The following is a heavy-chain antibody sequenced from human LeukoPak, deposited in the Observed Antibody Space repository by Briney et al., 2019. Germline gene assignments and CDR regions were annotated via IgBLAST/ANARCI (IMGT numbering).Heavy chain of an antibody. CDR2: IYYSGIT. D-gene: IGHD2-15*01. CDR1: GGSISRSDYY. J-gene: IGHJ4*02. Sequence: SETLSLTCSVSGGSISRSDYYWSWIRQPPGKGLEWIGYIYYSGITYYNPSLKSRVTISVDTSKNQFSLKLSSVTAADTAMYYCARFVGACSGGSCYSDSWGQGTLVTVSS. CDR3: ARFVGACSGGSCYSDS. V-gene: IGHV4-30-4*01.